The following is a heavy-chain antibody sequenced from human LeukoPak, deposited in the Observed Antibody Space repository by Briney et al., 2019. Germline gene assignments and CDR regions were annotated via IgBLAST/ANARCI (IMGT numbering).Heavy chain of an antibody. CDR2: VSGSGGST. J-gene: IGHJ4*02. V-gene: IGHV3-23*01. Sequence: GGSLRLSCAASGFTFSSYAMSWVRQAPGKGLEWVSAVSGSGGSTYYADSMKGRFTITRDNSKNTLYLQMNSLRAEDTAVYYCAKEAYDILTGYYPFVYWGQGTLVTVSS. CDR3: AKEAYDILTGYYPFVY. D-gene: IGHD3-9*01. CDR1: GFTFSSYA.